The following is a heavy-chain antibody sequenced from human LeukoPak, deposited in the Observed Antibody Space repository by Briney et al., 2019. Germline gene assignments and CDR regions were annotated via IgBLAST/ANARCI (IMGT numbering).Heavy chain of an antibody. CDR1: GGSISSGSYY. D-gene: IGHD4-17*01. CDR2: IYTSGST. Sequence: SQTLSLTCTVSGGSISSGSYYWSWIRQPAGKGLEWIGRIYTSGSTNYNPSLKSPVTISVDTSKNQFSLKLSSVTAADTAVYYCASSGRKSYGDYEWYFDYWGQGTLVTVSS. V-gene: IGHV4-61*02. CDR3: ASSGRKSYGDYEWYFDY. J-gene: IGHJ4*02.